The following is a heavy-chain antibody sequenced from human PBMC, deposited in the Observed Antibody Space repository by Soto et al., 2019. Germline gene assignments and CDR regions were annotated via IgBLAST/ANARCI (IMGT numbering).Heavy chain of an antibody. V-gene: IGHV3-23*01. CDR3: ARTDIMVRGVKLGMDV. J-gene: IGHJ6*02. CDR2: ISGTGANT. D-gene: IGHD3-10*01. Sequence: EEQLLESGGGLVQPGGSLRLSCAASGFTFSSSAMSWVRQAPGKGLEWVSAISGTGANTYYADYVKGRFTVSRDNAENTLYLQLNSLRTGDTAAYYCARTDIMVRGVKLGMDVWGQGTSVTVSS. CDR1: GFTFSSSA.